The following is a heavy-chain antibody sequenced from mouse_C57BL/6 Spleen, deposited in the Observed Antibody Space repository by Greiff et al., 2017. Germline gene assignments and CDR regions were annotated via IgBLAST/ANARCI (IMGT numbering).Heavy chain of an antibody. Sequence: VQLQQSGAELVKPGASVKLSCKASGYTFTSYWMHWVKQRPGQGLEWIGMIHPNSGSTNYNEKFKSKATLTVDKSFSTAYMQLSSLTSEDSAVXYCARSGSYYYGSSYDYAMDYWGQGTSVTVSS. J-gene: IGHJ4*01. CDR3: ARSGSYYYGSSYDYAMDY. V-gene: IGHV1-64*01. D-gene: IGHD1-1*01. CDR1: GYTFTSYW. CDR2: IHPNSGST.